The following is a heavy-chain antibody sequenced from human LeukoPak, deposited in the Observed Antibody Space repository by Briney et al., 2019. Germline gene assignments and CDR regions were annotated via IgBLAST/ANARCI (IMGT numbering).Heavy chain of an antibody. CDR1: GFTFSSYA. J-gene: IGHJ4*02. V-gene: IGHV3-30-3*01. CDR3: ARDCGWYSDY. CDR2: ISYDGSSK. D-gene: IGHD6-19*01. Sequence: GRSRRLSCAASGFTFSSYAMHWVRQAPGKGLEWVAVISYDGSSKYFADSVKGRFTISRDNSKNTLYLQMNSLRAEDTAVYYCARDCGWYSDYWGQGTLVTVSS.